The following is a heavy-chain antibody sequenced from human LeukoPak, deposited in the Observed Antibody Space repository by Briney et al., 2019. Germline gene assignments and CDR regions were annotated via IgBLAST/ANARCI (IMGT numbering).Heavy chain of an antibody. CDR1: GYTFTGYY. V-gene: IGHV1-2*02. J-gene: IGHJ4*02. CDR2: INPNSGGT. CDR3: ARDRAVVIFFDY. D-gene: IGHD3-22*01. Sequence: ASVKVSCKASGYTFTGYYMHWVRQAPGQGLEWMGWINPNSGGTNYAQQFQGRVTMTRDTSISTAYMELSRLRSDDTAVYYCARDRAVVIFFDYWGQGTLFTVSS.